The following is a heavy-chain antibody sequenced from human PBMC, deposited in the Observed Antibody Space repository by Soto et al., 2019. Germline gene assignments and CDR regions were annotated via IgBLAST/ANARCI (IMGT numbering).Heavy chain of an antibody. CDR1: GYSFTNYW. D-gene: IGHD3-16*01. V-gene: IGHV5-51*01. CDR3: ARRGSYYYYGMDV. Sequence: PGESLKISCKGSGYSFTNYWIGWVRQMPGKGLEWMGVIYPADSDTRYSPSFQGQVTFSADKSISTAYLQWTSLKASDTAMYYCARRGSYYYYGMDVWGQGTTVTVSS. J-gene: IGHJ6*02. CDR2: IYPADSDT.